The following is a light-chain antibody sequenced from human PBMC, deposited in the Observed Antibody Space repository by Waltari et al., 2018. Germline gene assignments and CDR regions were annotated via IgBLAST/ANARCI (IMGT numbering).Light chain of an antibody. Sequence: DIQMTQSPSTLSASVGDRVIISCRASQSISNWLDWYQQRPGKAPKTLVYKSSTLESGVPSRFSGSGSGTEFTLTISSLQPEDFATYYCQQYNSYSLLSFGGGTKVEIK. J-gene: IGKJ4*01. CDR1: QSISNW. V-gene: IGKV1-5*03. CDR3: QQYNSYSLLS. CDR2: KSS.